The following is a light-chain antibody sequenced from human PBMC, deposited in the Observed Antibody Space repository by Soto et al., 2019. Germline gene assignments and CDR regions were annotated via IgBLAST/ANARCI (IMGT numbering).Light chain of an antibody. CDR1: QSISSW. CDR2: KAS. V-gene: IGKV1-5*03. CDR3: QQYDSSSPT. J-gene: IGKJ2*01. Sequence: DIQMTQSPSTLSASVGDRVTITCRASQSISSWLAWYQQKPGKAPKLLIYKASSLESGVPSRISGSGSGTDFTLTISSLQPDDFATYYCQQYDSSSPTFGQGTKLEIK.